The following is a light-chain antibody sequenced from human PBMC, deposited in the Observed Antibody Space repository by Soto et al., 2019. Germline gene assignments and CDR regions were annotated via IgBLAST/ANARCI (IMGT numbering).Light chain of an antibody. CDR3: QQYNNFWT. CDR1: QSLSSR. CDR2: DAS. J-gene: IGKJ1*01. Sequence: DLQMTQFPSTLSASVGATVTITCRASQSLSSRLAWYQQKPGKDPDLLIYDASSLKSGVPSRFSGSESGTEFTLTISSLKPDDFATYYCQQYNNFWTFGQGTKVDNK. V-gene: IGKV1-5*01.